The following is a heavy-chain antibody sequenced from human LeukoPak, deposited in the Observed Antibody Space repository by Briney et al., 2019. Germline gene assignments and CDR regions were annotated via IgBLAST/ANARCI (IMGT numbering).Heavy chain of an antibody. Sequence: QSGGSLRLSCAASGFTFSSYAMSWVRQAPGKGLEWVSGISGSGGSTYYADSVKGRFTISRDNSKNTLYLQMNSLRAEDTAVYYCAKPILPRDYGLDYWGQGALVTVSS. D-gene: IGHD4-17*01. J-gene: IGHJ4*02. CDR3: AKPILPRDYGLDY. CDR1: GFTFSSYA. V-gene: IGHV3-23*01. CDR2: ISGSGGST.